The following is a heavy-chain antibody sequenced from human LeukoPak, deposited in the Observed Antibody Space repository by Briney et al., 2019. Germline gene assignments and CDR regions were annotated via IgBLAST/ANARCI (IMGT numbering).Heavy chain of an antibody. Sequence: ASVKVSCKGSGYTFHNYAINWVRQAPGQGLEWMGWMSPASGYTGYAQKFQGRVTMTRNSSISTAYMELSSLRSDDTAVYFCVKGPPNWGFDYWGQGTLVTVSS. CDR3: VKGPPNWGFDY. J-gene: IGHJ4*02. D-gene: IGHD7-27*01. CDR1: GYTFHNYA. CDR2: MSPASGYT. V-gene: IGHV1-8*02.